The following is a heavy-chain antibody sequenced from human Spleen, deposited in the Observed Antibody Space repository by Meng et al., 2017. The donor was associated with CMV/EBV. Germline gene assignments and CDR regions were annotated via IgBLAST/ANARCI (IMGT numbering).Heavy chain of an antibody. CDR3: AKTARVGAADFDY. CDR1: GFTFSYYA. V-gene: IGHV3-30*02. CDR2: IRSDGNNK. Sequence: GESLKISCAASGFTFSYYAMHWVRQAPGKGLEWVALIRSDGNNKYYADSVKGRFTISRDNSKNTLYLQMNSLRAEDTAVYYCAKTARVGAADFDYWGQGTLVTVSS. D-gene: IGHD2-15*01. J-gene: IGHJ4*02.